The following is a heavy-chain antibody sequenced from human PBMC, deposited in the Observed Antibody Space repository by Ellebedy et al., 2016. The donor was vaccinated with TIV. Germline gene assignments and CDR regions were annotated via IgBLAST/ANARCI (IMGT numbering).Heavy chain of an antibody. Sequence: ASVKVSXXVSGYTLTELSMHWVRQAPGKGLEWMGGFDPEDGETIYAQKFQGRVTMTEDTSTDTAYMELSSLRSEDTAVYYCATVGFGCSGGSCYSTGDSDYWGQGTLVTVSS. CDR3: ATVGFGCSGGSCYSTGDSDY. J-gene: IGHJ4*02. CDR2: FDPEDGET. D-gene: IGHD2-15*01. V-gene: IGHV1-24*01. CDR1: GYTLTELS.